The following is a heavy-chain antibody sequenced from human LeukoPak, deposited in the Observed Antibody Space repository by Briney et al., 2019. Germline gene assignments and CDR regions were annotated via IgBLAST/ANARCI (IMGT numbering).Heavy chain of an antibody. J-gene: IGHJ4*02. CDR1: GASISSTNW. D-gene: IGHD6-19*01. CDR3: ARVQFSSGSLDY. Sequence: SGTLSLTCAVSGASISSTNWWSWVCQPPGKGLEWIGEIYHNGNTNFNPSLKSRVTISVDKSKNQFSLKVRSVTAADTAVYYCARVQFSSGSLDYWGQGTLVTVSS. V-gene: IGHV4-4*02. CDR2: IYHNGNT.